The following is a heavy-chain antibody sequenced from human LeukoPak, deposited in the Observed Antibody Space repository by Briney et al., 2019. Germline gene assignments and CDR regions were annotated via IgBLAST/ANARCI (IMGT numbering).Heavy chain of an antibody. Sequence: VASVTVSCKASGYTFTDYYVHWVRQAPGQGLEWMGRINPNSGGTNYAQKFQGRVTMTRDTSISTAYMELSSLTSDDTAVYYCARVSVVATIIGDYWGQGTLVTVSS. CDR3: ARVSVVATIIGDY. CDR1: GYTFTDYY. J-gene: IGHJ4*02. CDR2: INPNSGGT. D-gene: IGHD5-12*01. V-gene: IGHV1-2*06.